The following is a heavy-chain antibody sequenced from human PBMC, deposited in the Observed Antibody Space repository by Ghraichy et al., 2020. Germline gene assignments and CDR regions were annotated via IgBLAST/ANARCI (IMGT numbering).Heavy chain of an antibody. CDR1: GGSISSSSYY. V-gene: IGHV4-39*01. CDR3: ARQGRRNTYYYGMDV. Sequence: SETLSLTCTVSGGSISSSSYYWGWIRQPPGKGLEWIGSIYYSGSTYYNPSLKSRVTISVDTSKNQFSLKLSSVTAADTAVYYCARQGRRNTYYYGMDVWGQGTTVTVSS. CDR2: IYYSGST. J-gene: IGHJ6*02.